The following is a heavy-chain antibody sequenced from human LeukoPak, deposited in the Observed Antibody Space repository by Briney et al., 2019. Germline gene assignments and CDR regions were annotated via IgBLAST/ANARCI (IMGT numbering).Heavy chain of an antibody. J-gene: IGHJ4*02. Sequence: SETLSLTCAVYGGSFSGYYWSWIRQRPGKGLEWIGEINHSGGTSYNPSLKSRVTMSVDTSKNRFSLRLISVTVADTALYYCARGGWELPEGYLDYWGQGTLVTVSS. D-gene: IGHD1-26*01. V-gene: IGHV4-34*01. CDR3: ARGGWELPEGYLDY. CDR2: INHSGGT. CDR1: GGSFSGYY.